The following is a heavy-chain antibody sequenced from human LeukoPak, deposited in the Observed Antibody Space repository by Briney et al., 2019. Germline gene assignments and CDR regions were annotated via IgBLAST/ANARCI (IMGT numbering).Heavy chain of an antibody. D-gene: IGHD3-10*01. CDR3: ARVLWFGGIYYFDY. J-gene: IGHJ4*02. Sequence: GGSLRLSCAVSGFIFNNHAMHWVRQAPGKGLEWVASIKEDGSDKYYVESVKGRFTISRENARNSLYLQMNSLRAEDTAVYYCARVLWFGGIYYFDYWGQGTLVTVSS. CDR2: IKEDGSDK. CDR1: GFIFNNHA. V-gene: IGHV3-7*04.